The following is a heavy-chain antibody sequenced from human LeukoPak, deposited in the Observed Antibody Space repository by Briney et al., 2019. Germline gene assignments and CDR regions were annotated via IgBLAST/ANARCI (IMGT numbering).Heavy chain of an antibody. CDR3: ARGARTPKPIPENYDILTGSHYYYYYMDV. CDR1: GGSFSGYY. Sequence: PSETLSLTCAVYGGSFSGYYWSWIRQPPGRGLEWIGEINHSGSTTYNPSPKSRVTISVDTSKNQFSLKLSSVTAADTAVYYCARGARTPKPIPENYDILTGSHYYYYYMDVWGKGTTVTVSS. CDR2: INHSGST. V-gene: IGHV4-34*01. J-gene: IGHJ6*03. D-gene: IGHD3-9*01.